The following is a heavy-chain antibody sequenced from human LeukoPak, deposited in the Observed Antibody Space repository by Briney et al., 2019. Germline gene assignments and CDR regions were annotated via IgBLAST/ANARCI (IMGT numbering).Heavy chain of an antibody. CDR3: AREGVDTANYGMDV. J-gene: IGHJ6*02. V-gene: IGHV1-2*04. D-gene: IGHD5-18*01. CDR2: INPNSGGT. CDR1: GGTFSSYA. Sequence: ASVKVSCKASGGTFSSYAISWVRQAPGQGLEWMGWINPNSGGTNYAQKFQGWVTMTRDTSISTAYMELSRLRSDDTAVYYCAREGVDTANYGMDVWGQGTTVTVSS.